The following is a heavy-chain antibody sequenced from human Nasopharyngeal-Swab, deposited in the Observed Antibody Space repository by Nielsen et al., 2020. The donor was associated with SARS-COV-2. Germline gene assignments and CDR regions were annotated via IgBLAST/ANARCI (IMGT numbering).Heavy chain of an antibody. CDR1: GFTFGDYA. D-gene: IGHD3-3*01. Sequence: GESLKISCTASGFTFGDYAMSWVRQAPGKGLEWVGFIRSKAYGGTTEYAASVKGRFTISRDDSKSIAYLQMNSLKTEDTAVYYCTRSKGDFWSGYYTDYYYYYYMDVWGKGTTVTVSS. CDR3: TRSKGDFWSGYYTDYYYYYYMDV. V-gene: IGHV3-49*04. J-gene: IGHJ6*03. CDR2: IRSKAYGGTT.